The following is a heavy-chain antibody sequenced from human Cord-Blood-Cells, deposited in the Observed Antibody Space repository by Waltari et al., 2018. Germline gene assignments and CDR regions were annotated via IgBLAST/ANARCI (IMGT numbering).Heavy chain of an antibody. D-gene: IGHD6-13*01. J-gene: IGHJ4*02. Sequence: QVQLVESGGGVVQPGRSLRLSWAASGFTFSRHVMHWVRQAPGKGLEWVAVISYDGSNKYYADSVKGRFTISRDNSKNTLYLQMNSLRAEDTAVYYCAKGQQLVFDYWGQGTLVTVSS. V-gene: IGHV3-30*18. CDR3: AKGQQLVFDY. CDR1: GFTFSRHV. CDR2: ISYDGSNK.